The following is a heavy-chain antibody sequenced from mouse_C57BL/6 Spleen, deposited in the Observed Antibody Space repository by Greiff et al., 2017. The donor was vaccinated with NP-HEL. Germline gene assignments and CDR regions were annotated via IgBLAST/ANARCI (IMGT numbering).Heavy chain of an antibody. CDR3: AREEDHSGSSYDD. J-gene: IGHJ2*01. D-gene: IGHD1-1*01. V-gene: IGHV1-52*01. CDR2: IDPSDSET. CDR1: GYTFTSYW. Sequence: QVQLQQPGAELVRPGSSVKLSCKASGYTFTSYWMHWVKQRPIQGLEWIGNIDPSDSETHYNQKFKDKATLTVDKSSSTAYMQLSSLTSEDSAVYYCAREEDHSGSSYDDWGQGTTLTVSS.